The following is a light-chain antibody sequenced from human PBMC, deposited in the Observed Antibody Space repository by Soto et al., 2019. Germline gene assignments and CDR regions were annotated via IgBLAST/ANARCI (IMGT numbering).Light chain of an antibody. V-gene: IGLV1-40*01. CDR2: GNS. Sequence: QSVLTQPPSVSGAPGQRVTISCTGTSSNIGASYQVHWYQQLPGTAPKLLIYGNSHRPSGVPDRFSGSKSGTSASLAITGLQAEDEADYYCQSYDSSLSGSVFGGGTKLTVL. CDR1: SSNIGASYQ. CDR3: QSYDSSLSGSV. J-gene: IGLJ3*02.